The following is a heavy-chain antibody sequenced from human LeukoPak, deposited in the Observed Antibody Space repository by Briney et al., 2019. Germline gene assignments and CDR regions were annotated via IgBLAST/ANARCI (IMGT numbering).Heavy chain of an antibody. D-gene: IGHD5-24*01. CDR2: ISAHDGNT. Sequence: ASVKVSCKASGYTLTSYGISWVRQAPGQGLEWIGLISAHDGNTNYAQKLQGRFTMTTDTSTSTAYMELTSMRSDDPAVSYCARDGQFIPYDMDVWGQGTTVTVSS. CDR3: ARDGQFIPYDMDV. J-gene: IGHJ6*02. V-gene: IGHV1-18*01. CDR1: GYTLTSYG.